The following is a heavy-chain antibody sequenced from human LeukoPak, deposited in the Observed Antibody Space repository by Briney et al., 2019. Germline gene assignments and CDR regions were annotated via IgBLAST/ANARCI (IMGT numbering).Heavy chain of an antibody. CDR2: ISASGGNS. D-gene: IGHD2-15*01. CDR3: ARDIELTC. V-gene: IGHV3-23*01. Sequence: GGSLRLSCAASGFTFSDSAMSWVRQASGRGLEWVSLISASGGNSYYADSVKGRFTVSRDSSKNTLHLQMSSLRAEDTAVYYCARDIELTCWGQGTLVTVSS. J-gene: IGHJ4*02. CDR1: GFTFSDSA.